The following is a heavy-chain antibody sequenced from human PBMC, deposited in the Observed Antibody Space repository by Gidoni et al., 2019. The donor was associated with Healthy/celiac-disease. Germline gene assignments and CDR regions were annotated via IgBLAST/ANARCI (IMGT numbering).Heavy chain of an antibody. J-gene: IGHJ4*02. CDR3: ARGGDGYNYEWLIPFDY. V-gene: IGHV1-69*01. CDR2: IIPIFGTA. D-gene: IGHD5-12*01. Sequence: QVQLVQSGAEVKKPGSSVKVSCKASGGTFSSYAISWVRQAPGQGLEWMGGIIPIFGTANYAQKFQGRVTITADESTSTAYMELSSLRSEDTAVYYCARGGDGYNYEWLIPFDYWGQGTLVTVSS. CDR1: GGTFSSYA.